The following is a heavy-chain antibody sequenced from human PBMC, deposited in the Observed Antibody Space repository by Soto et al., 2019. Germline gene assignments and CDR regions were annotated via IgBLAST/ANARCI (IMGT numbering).Heavy chain of an antibody. CDR3: TTDLEDIVATPNFDY. Sequence: GGSLRLSCAASGFTFSNAWMSWVRQAPGKGLEWVGRIKSKTDGGTTDYAAPVKGRFTISRDDSKNTLYLQMNSLKTEDTAVYYCTTDLEDIVATPNFDYWGQGTLVTVSS. V-gene: IGHV3-15*01. J-gene: IGHJ4*02. CDR2: IKSKTDGGTT. CDR1: GFTFSNAW. D-gene: IGHD5-12*01.